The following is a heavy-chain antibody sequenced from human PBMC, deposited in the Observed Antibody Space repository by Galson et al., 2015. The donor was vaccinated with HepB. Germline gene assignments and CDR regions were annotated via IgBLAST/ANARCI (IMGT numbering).Heavy chain of an antibody. V-gene: IGHV3-23*01. CDR2: ILDSGDTT. Sequence: SLRLSCAASGFTFSSYAMTWVRQAPGKGLEWVSTILDSGDTTHYAGSVKGRFTISRDNSKNTLYLQMNSLGTEDTAVYYCAIRGFMTYWGQGTLVTVSS. CDR1: GFTFSSYA. CDR3: AIRGFMTY. J-gene: IGHJ4*02.